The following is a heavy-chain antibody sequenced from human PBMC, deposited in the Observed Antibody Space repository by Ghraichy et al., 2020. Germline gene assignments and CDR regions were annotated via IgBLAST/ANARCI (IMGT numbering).Heavy chain of an antibody. V-gene: IGHV7-4-1*02. CDR2: INTNTGNP. D-gene: IGHD2-8*01. CDR1: GYTFTSYA. CDR3: ARDLRTNGVARYYYGMDV. J-gene: IGHJ6*02. Sequence: ASVKVSCKASGYTFTSYAMNWVRQAPGQGLEWMGWINTNTGNPTYAQGFTGRFVFSLDTSVSTAYLQISSLKAEDTAVYYCARDLRTNGVARYYYGMDVWGQGTTVTVSS.